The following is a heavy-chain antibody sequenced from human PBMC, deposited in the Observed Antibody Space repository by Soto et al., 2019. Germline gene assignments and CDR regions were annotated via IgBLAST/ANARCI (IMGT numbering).Heavy chain of an antibody. CDR2: IYYSGST. J-gene: IGHJ4*02. Sequence: PSETLSLTCTVSGGSISSSRYYWGWIRQPPGKGLEWIGNIYYSGSTYYNPSLKSRVTISVDTSKNQFSLKLTSVTAADTAVYYCAAGGGLPRYYWGQGTLVTVSS. V-gene: IGHV4-39*01. CDR1: GGSISSSRYY. D-gene: IGHD5-12*01. CDR3: AAGGGLPRYY.